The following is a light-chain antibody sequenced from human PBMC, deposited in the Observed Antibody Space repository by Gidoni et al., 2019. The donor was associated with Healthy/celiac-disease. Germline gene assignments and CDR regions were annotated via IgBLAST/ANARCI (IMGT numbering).Light chain of an antibody. Sequence: QSALPHPASVSGPPGRPITISCTGTSSDVGGYNYVSWYQQHPGKAPKLMIYEVSNRHSGVSNRFSGSKSGNTASLTISGLQAEDEADYYCSSYTSSSTLVFGGGTKLTAL. V-gene: IGLV2-14*01. CDR3: SSYTSSSTLV. CDR1: SSDVGGYNY. J-gene: IGLJ2*01. CDR2: EVS.